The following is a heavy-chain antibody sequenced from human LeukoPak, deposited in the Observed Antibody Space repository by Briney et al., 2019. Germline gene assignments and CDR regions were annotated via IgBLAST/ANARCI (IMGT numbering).Heavy chain of an antibody. J-gene: IGHJ5*02. CDR1: GFTFSSYG. CDR3: ANAEGDSSGYYHGWFDP. Sequence: GSLRLSCAASGFTFSSYGMHWVRQAPGKGLEWVAVISYDGSNKYYADSVKGRFTISRDNSKNTLYLQMNSLRAEDTAVYYCANAEGDSSGYYHGWFDPWGQGTLVTVSS. V-gene: IGHV3-30*18. CDR2: ISYDGSNK. D-gene: IGHD3-22*01.